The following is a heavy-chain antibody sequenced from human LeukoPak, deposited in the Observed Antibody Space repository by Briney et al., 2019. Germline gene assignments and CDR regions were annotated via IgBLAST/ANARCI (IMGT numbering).Heavy chain of an antibody. CDR1: GGSISSYY. CDR2: IYYSGST. CDR3: ARGGTGDRWGAFDI. V-gene: IGHV4-59*01. J-gene: IGHJ3*02. Sequence: PSETLSLTCTVSGGSISSYYWSWIRQPPGKGLEWIGYIYYSGSTNYNPSLKSRVTISADTSKNQFSLKLSSVTAADTAVYYCARGGTGDRWGAFDIWGQGTMVTVSS. D-gene: IGHD7-27*01.